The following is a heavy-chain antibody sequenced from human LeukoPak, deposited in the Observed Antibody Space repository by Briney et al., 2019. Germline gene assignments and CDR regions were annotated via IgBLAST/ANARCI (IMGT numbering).Heavy chain of an antibody. CDR1: GFTFSSYA. V-gene: IGHV3-23*01. Sequence: GGSLRLSCAASGFTFSSYAMSWVRQAPGKGLEWVSAISGSGGSTYYADSVKGRFTITRDNSKNTLYLQMNSLRAEDTAVYYCTYYYDRSGYYGFDYWGQGTLVTVSS. J-gene: IGHJ4*02. CDR2: ISGSGGST. CDR3: TYYYDRSGYYGFDY. D-gene: IGHD3-22*01.